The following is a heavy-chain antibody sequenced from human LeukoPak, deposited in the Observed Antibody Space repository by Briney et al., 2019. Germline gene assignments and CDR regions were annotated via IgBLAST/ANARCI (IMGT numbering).Heavy chain of an antibody. CDR2: IYDGGST. J-gene: IGHJ6*03. Sequence: SETLSLTCTVAGGSISTSYWSWIRQPPGKGLEWIGYIYDGGSTNYNPSLKSRVTISVDTSKNQFSLKLSSVTAADTAVYYCARGVAAAGEYYYYYYMDVWGKGTTVTISS. CDR1: GGSISTSY. D-gene: IGHD6-13*01. CDR3: ARGVAAAGEYYYYYYMDV. V-gene: IGHV4-59*01.